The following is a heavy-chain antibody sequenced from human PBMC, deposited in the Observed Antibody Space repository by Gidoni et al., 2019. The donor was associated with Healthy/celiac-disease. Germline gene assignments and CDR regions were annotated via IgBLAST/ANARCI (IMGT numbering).Heavy chain of an antibody. CDR2: IRSKAYGGTT. D-gene: IGHD2-21*01. CDR3: TRVPHIVVVIAIVNPPDY. J-gene: IGHJ4*02. Sequence: EVQLVESGGGLVQPGRSPRLSCTAPGSTFGDYAMSWFRQAPGKGLEWVGFIRSKAYGGTTEYAASVKGRFTISRDDSKSIAYLQMNSLKTEDTAVYYCTRVPHIVVVIAIVNPPDYWGQGTLVTVSS. CDR1: GSTFGDYA. V-gene: IGHV3-49*03.